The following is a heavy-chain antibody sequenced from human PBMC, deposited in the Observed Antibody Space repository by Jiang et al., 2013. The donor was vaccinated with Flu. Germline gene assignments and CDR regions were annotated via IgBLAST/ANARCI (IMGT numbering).Heavy chain of an antibody. CDR1: SYW. J-gene: IGHJ6*01. V-gene: IGHV5-51*01. Sequence: SYWIGWVRQMPGKGLEWMGIIYPGDSDTRYSPSFQGQVTISADKSISTAYLQWSSLKASDTAMYYCARPLNYYYGMDVWGKGPRSPSPQ. CDR2: IYPGDSDT. CDR3: ARPLNYYYGMDV.